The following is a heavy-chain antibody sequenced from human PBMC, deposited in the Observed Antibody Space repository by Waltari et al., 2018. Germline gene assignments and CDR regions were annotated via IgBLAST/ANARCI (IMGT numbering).Heavy chain of an antibody. J-gene: IGHJ3*02. Sequence: QVQLVQSGAEVKKPGASVKVSCKASGYTFTSYDINWVRQATGQGLEWMGWLNPNSGNTGYAQKFQGRVTITRNTSISTSYMELSSLRSEDTAVYYCARVRGSYLDAFDIWGQGTMVTVSS. CDR1: GYTFTSYD. CDR3: ARVRGSYLDAFDI. D-gene: IGHD1-26*01. CDR2: LNPNSGNT. V-gene: IGHV1-8*03.